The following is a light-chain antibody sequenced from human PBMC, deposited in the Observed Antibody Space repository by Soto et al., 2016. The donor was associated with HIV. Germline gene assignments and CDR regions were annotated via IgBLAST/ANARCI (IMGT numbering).Light chain of an antibody. CDR1: KLGDKY. J-gene: IGLJ2*01. CDR3: QAWDSSTVV. CDR2: RDS. Sequence: SYDLTQPPSVSVSPGQTASITCSGDKLGDKYAYWYQQKPGQSPVLVIYRDSKRPSGIPERFSGSNSGNTATLTISGTQAMDEADYYCQAWDSSTVVFGGGTKLTVL. V-gene: IGLV3-1*01.